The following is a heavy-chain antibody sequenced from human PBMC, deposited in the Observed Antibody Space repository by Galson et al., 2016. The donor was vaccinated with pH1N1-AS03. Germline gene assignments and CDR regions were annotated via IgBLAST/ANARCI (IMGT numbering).Heavy chain of an antibody. V-gene: IGHV3-7*01. D-gene: IGHD1-26*01. CDR1: GFTLSTYW. J-gene: IGHJ4*02. CDR2: VKQDGSEK. CDR3: ATSGSYRFDY. Sequence: SLRLSCAASGFTLSTYWMNWVRLVPGKGLEWIANVKQDGSEKHYVGSVRGRFTISRDNAKNSLYLQMNTLRVDDTAIYYCATSGSYRFDYWGQGALVTVSS.